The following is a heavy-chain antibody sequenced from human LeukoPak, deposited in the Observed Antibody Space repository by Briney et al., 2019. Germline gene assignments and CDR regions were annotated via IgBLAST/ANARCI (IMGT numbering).Heavy chain of an antibody. CDR1: GYTFTSYD. CDR3: ARGRMSRYYGSGSYYKVWFDP. J-gene: IGHJ5*02. CDR2: MNPNSGNT. D-gene: IGHD3-10*01. Sequence: ASVKVSCKASGYTFTSYDINWVRQATGQGLEWMGWMNPNSGNTGYAQKFQGRVTMTRNTSISTAYMELGSLRSEDTAVYYCARGRMSRYYGSGSYYKVWFDPWGQGTLVTVSS. V-gene: IGHV1-8*01.